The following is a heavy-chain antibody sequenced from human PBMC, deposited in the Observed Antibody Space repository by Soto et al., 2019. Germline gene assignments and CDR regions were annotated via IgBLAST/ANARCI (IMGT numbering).Heavy chain of an antibody. J-gene: IGHJ1*01. CDR1: VFSLTTSGVW. CDR2: IDCGDDK. Sequence: FGDTLVNPTHTLTLTCTFSVFSLTTSGVWVSWIRQPPGKALEWLARIDCGDDKYYTPSLKTRLSISKDTTKKQVVLTMTNMEPVDTAPYYCARTPRYSSTWGFFQHWGQGTLVTVSS. CDR3: ARTPRYSSTWGFFQH. D-gene: IGHD6-13*01. V-gene: IGHV2-70*11.